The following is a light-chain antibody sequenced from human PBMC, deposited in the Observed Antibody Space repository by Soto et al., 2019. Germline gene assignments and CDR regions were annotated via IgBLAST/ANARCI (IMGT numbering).Light chain of an antibody. CDR3: QQFDNVPIT. V-gene: IGKV1-33*01. J-gene: IGKJ5*01. CDR2: DAS. CDR1: QDISNY. Sequence: QLTQSPSSLSASVGDRVTITCQASQDISNYLNWYQQKPGKAPKLLIYDASNLKTGVPSRFSGSGSGTDFTFTISSLQPEDIATYYCQQFDNVPITFGQGTRLENK.